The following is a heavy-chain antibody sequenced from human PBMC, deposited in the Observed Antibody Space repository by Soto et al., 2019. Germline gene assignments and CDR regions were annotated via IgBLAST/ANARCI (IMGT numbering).Heavy chain of an antibody. CDR2: IYPGDSDT. D-gene: IGHD2-2*01. Sequence: GESLKISCKGSGYSFTSYWIGWVRQMPGKGLEWMGIIYPGDSDTRYSPSFQGQVTISADKSISTAYLQWSSLKASDTAMYYCARQFVVVPAAMWANYCYYGMDVWGQGTTVTVSS. CDR1: GYSFTSYW. J-gene: IGHJ6*02. CDR3: ARQFVVVPAAMWANYCYYGMDV. V-gene: IGHV5-51*01.